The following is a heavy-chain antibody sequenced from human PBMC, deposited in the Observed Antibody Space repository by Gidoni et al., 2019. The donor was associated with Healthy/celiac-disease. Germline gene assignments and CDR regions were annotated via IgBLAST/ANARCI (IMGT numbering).Heavy chain of an antibody. Sequence: QVQLQESGPGLVKPSETLSLTCTVSGGSVSSGSYYWSWIRQPPGKGLEWIGYIYYSGSTNYNHSLKSRVTISVDTSKNQFSLKLSSVTAADTAVYYCARVPVGALSVVVNSEAFDIWGQGTMVTVSS. V-gene: IGHV4-61*01. J-gene: IGHJ3*02. CDR2: IYYSGST. CDR3: ARVPVGALSVVVNSEAFDI. CDR1: GGSVSSGSYY. D-gene: IGHD3-22*01.